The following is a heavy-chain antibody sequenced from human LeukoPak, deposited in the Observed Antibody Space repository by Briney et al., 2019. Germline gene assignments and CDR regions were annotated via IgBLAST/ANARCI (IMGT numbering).Heavy chain of an antibody. V-gene: IGHV4-38-2*02. CDR1: GYSISSGYY. CDR3: ARGGRITIFGVVIISWFDP. D-gene: IGHD3-3*01. J-gene: IGHJ5*02. Sequence: SETLSLTCTVSGYSISSGYYWGWIRQPPGQGLEWIGSIYHSGSTYYNPSLKSRVTISVDTSKNQFSLKLSSVTAADTAVYYCARGGRITIFGVVIISWFDPWGQGTLVTVSS. CDR2: IYHSGST.